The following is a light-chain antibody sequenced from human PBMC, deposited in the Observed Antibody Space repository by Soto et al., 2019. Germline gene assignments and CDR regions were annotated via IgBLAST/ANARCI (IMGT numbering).Light chain of an antibody. CDR3: QQYNSYPYT. V-gene: IGKV1-5*03. CDR2: KAS. Sequence: DIQMTQSPSTLSASVGDRVTITCRASQSISSWLAWYQQKPGKAPKLLIYKASSLESGVPSRFSGSGSGTELTPTISSLQPDDFATYYCQQYNSYPYTFGQGTKLEIK. CDR1: QSISSW. J-gene: IGKJ2*01.